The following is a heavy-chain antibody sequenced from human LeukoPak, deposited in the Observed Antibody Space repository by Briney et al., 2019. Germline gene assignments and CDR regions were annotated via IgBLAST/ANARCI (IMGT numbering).Heavy chain of an antibody. CDR3: ARRAYYYDSSGYYALEDY. CDR2: INHSGST. J-gene: IGHJ4*02. D-gene: IGHD3-22*01. V-gene: IGHV4-34*01. CDR1: GGSFRGYY. Sequence: SETLSLTCAVYGGSFRGYYWSWIRQPPGKGLEWIGEINHSGSTNYNPSLKSRVTISVDTSKNQFSLKLSSVTAADTAVYYCARRAYYYDSSGYYALEDYWGQGTLVTVSS.